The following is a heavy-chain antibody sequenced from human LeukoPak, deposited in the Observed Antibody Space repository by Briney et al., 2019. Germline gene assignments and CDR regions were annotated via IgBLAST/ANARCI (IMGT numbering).Heavy chain of an antibody. CDR3: ASPAGEYCTNGVCPFGY. Sequence: SETLSLTCAVSGGSISSSNWWSWVRQPPGKGLEWIGEIYHSGSTNYNPSLKSRVTISVDKSKNQFSLKLSSVTAADTAVYYCASPAGEYCTNGVCPFGYWGQGTLVTVSS. J-gene: IGHJ4*02. D-gene: IGHD2-8*01. CDR2: IYHSGST. V-gene: IGHV4-4*02. CDR1: GGSISSSNW.